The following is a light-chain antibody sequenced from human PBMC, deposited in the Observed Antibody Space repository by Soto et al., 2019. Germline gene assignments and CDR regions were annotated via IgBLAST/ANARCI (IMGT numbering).Light chain of an antibody. Sequence: QSALTQPASVSGSPGQSITISCTGTSSDVGGYNYVSWYQQNPGKAPKLMIYDDSNRPSGVSNRFSVSKSGLTASLTISGLQAEDEADYYCSSYTSSSTRVVFGGGTKLTVL. J-gene: IGLJ2*01. CDR1: SSDVGGYNY. CDR3: SSYTSSSTRVV. CDR2: DDS. V-gene: IGLV2-14*01.